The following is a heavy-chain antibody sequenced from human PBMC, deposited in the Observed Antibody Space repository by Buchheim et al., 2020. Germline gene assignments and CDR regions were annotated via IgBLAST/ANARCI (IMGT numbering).Heavy chain of an antibody. Sequence: QVQLVQSGAEVKKPGASVKVSCKASGYTFTSYAMHWVRQAPGQRLEWMGWINAGNGNTKYSQKFQGRVTITRDTSASTAYMELSSLRSEDTAVYYCARAYYDFWSGYSPLLGYWGQGTL. CDR2: INAGNGNT. D-gene: IGHD3-3*01. CDR3: ARAYYDFWSGYSPLLGY. J-gene: IGHJ4*02. V-gene: IGHV1-3*01. CDR1: GYTFTSYA.